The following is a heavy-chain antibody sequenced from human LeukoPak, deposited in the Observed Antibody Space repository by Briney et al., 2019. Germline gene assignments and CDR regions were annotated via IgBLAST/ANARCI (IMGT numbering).Heavy chain of an antibody. CDR2: ISSSGSTI. D-gene: IGHD3-3*01. CDR3: ASQYDFWIGYYDY. J-gene: IGHJ4*02. CDR1: GFTFSDYY. V-gene: IGHV3-11*01. Sequence: GGSLRLSCAASGFTFSDYYMSWIRQAPGKGLEWVSYISSSGSTIYYADTVKGRFTISRDNAKNSLYLQMNSLRAEDTAVYYCASQYDFWIGYYDYWGQGTLVTVSS.